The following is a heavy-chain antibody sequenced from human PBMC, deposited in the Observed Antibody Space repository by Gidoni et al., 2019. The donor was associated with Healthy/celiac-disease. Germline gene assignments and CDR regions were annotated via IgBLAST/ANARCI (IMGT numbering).Heavy chain of an antibody. D-gene: IGHD2-15*01. CDR2: IYYSGST. CDR3: ASQDIVVVVAATPLYYYYGMDV. CDR1: GGSISSSRYY. J-gene: IGHJ6*02. V-gene: IGHV4-39*01. Sequence: QLQLQESGPGLVKPSETLSLTCTVSGGSISSSRYYWGWIRQPPGKGLEWSGSIYYSGSTYYNPSLKSRVTISVDTSKNQFSLKLSSVTAADTAVYYCASQDIVVVVAATPLYYYYGMDVWGQGTTVTVSS.